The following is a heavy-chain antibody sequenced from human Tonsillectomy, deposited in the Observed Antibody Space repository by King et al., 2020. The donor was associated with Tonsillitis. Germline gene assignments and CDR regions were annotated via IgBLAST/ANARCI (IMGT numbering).Heavy chain of an antibody. Sequence: QLVQSGAEVKKPGASVKVYCKASGYTFTSYGISWGRQAPGQGLEVMGWNSAYNCNTKHAQKLPVRVTMTTDTSTSTADMGLRSLRSDDTAVYYCARDPGAVAGMGYYYYYYMDVWGKGTTVTVSS. CDR3: ARDPGAVAGMGYYYYYYMDV. CDR1: GYTFTSYG. J-gene: IGHJ6*03. V-gene: IGHV1-18*01. CDR2: NSAYNCNT. D-gene: IGHD6-19*01.